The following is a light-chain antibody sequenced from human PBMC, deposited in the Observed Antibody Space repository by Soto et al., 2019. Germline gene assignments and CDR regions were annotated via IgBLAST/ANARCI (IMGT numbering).Light chain of an antibody. CDR3: CSYAGSSTWV. V-gene: IGLV2-23*01. CDR2: EGS. J-gene: IGLJ7*01. CDR1: SSDVGSDNL. Sequence: QSVLTQPASVSGYPGQSISISCTGTSSDVGSDNLVSWYQQHPGKAPKLMIYEGSKRPSGVSNRFSGSKSGNTASLTISGLQAEDEADYYCCSYAGSSTWVFGGGTQLTVL.